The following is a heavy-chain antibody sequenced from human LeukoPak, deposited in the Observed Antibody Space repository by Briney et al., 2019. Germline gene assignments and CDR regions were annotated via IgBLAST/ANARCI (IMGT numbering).Heavy chain of an antibody. CDR1: GYTFTSYG. J-gene: IGHJ4*02. V-gene: IGHV1-18*01. D-gene: IGHD5-18*01. CDR2: ISAYNGNT. Sequence: ASVKVSCKASGYTFTSYGISWVRQATGQGLEWMGWISAYNGNTNYAQKLQGRVTMTTDTSTSTAYMELRSLRSDDAAVYYCARTDVDTAMAHFDYWGQGTLVTVSS. CDR3: ARTDVDTAMAHFDY.